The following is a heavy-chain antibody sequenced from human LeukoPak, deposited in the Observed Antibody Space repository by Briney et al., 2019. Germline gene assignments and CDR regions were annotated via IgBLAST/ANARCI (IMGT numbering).Heavy chain of an antibody. CDR2: ISSSSSTI. J-gene: IGHJ5*02. V-gene: IGHV3-48*04. CDR1: GFTFSSYS. Sequence: GGSLRLSCVASGFTFSSYSMNWVRQAPGKGLEWVSYISSSSSTIYYADSVKGRFTISRDNAKNSLYLQMNSLRAEDTAVYYCARDWGDYGDSNWFDPWGQGTLVTVSS. D-gene: IGHD4-17*01. CDR3: ARDWGDYGDSNWFDP.